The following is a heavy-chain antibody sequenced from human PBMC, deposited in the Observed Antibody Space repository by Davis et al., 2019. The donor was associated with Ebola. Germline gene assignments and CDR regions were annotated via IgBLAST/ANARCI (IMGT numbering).Heavy chain of an antibody. CDR2: INPSGGST. CDR1: GYTFTSYG. D-gene: IGHD3-10*01. V-gene: IGHV1-46*01. CDR3: ATPGGTMVRGVIGYYGMDV. Sequence: ASVKVSCKASGYTFTSYGISWVRQAPGQGLEWMGIINPSGGSTSYAQKFQGRVTMTRDTSTSTVYMELSSLRSEDTAVYYCATPGGTMVRGVIGYYGMDVWGQGTTVTVSS. J-gene: IGHJ6*02.